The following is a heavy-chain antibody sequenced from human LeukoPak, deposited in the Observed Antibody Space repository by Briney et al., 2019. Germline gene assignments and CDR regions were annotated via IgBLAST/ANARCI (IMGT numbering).Heavy chain of an antibody. Sequence: PGRSLRLSCAASGFTFSVYGMHWVRQAPGKGLEWVTVISYDGNYKQYADSVKGRFTISRDNSKNTLYLQMNSLRDDDTAVYYCARGGATAVTTYGYWGQGTLVTVSS. J-gene: IGHJ4*02. CDR1: GFTFSVYG. V-gene: IGHV3-30*03. D-gene: IGHD4-17*01. CDR2: ISYDGNYK. CDR3: ARGGATAVTTYGY.